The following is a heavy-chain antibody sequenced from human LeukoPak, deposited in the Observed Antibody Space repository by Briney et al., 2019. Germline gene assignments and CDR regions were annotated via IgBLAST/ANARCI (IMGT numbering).Heavy chain of an antibody. V-gene: IGHV4-59*01. D-gene: IGHD4/OR15-4a*01. J-gene: IGHJ5*02. CDR2: IYYSGNT. Sequence: TSETLSLTCTVSRGSISGYSWSWIRQSPGGGLEWIGYIYYSGNTAYNPSLRSRVTLSVDTSKNQFSLQLRSVTTADTAVYYCVRGPYGASISKWFDPWGQGTQVIVSP. CDR3: VRGPYGASISKWFDP. CDR1: RGSISGYS.